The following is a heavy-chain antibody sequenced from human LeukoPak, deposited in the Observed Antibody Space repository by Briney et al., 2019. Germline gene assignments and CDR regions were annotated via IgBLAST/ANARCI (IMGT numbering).Heavy chain of an antibody. Sequence: PGGSLRLSWAASGFTFSNYLMRWVRQAPRKGLEGVANIKEDEREKYYVASVKGRFTISRHTATTSLSLQMNSLRAEDTAEYYCARNSRKDHDAFDIWGQGKMVTVSS. CDR3: ARNSRKDHDAFDI. J-gene: IGHJ3*02. V-gene: IGHV3-7*01. D-gene: IGHD6-13*01. CDR2: IKEDEREK. CDR1: GFTFSNYL.